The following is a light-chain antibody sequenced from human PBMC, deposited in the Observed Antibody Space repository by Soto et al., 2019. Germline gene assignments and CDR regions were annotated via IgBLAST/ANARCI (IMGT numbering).Light chain of an antibody. CDR3: QQYNIYWT. J-gene: IGKJ1*01. CDR1: QSINTW. CDR2: DAS. Sequence: DIQMTQSPSTLSASVGDRVTITCRASQSINTWLAWYQQKPGKAPKLLVYDASTLESGVPSRFSGSGSGTEFTLTINSLQPDDFATYHCQQYNIYWTFGQGTKVDIK. V-gene: IGKV1-5*01.